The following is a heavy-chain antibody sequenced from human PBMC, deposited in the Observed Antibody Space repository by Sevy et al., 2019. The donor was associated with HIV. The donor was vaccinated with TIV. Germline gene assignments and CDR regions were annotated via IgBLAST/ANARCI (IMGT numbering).Heavy chain of an antibody. J-gene: IGHJ3*02. CDR3: ARDRGGNSAFDI. V-gene: IGHV4-31*03. CDR1: GGSISSGNYY. D-gene: IGHD2-21*02. Sequence: SETLSLTCTVSGGSISSGNYYWTRIRQHPEKGLEWIGYIFDSGISYYHPSLKTRVSISGDTSKNQVSLRLTSVTAADTAIYYCARDRGGNSAFDIWGQGTMVTVSS. CDR2: IFDSGIS.